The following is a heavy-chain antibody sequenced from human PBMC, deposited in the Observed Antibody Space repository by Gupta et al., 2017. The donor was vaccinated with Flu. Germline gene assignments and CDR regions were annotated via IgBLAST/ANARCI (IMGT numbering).Heavy chain of an antibody. CDR3: AREIRVFPVGGSFSDYFDY. D-gene: IGHD2-15*01. V-gene: IGHV3-11*01. CDR2: ISNSGSTI. J-gene: IGHJ4*02. Sequence: QVQLVESGGGLVKPGGSLRLSCAASGFSFSDNYMSWIRPAPGKGLEWLSSISNSGSTIFYADSVKGRFTVSRDNAKNLMYLQMNSLRADDTAVYYCAREIRVFPVGGSFSDYFDYWGQGSLVTVSS. CDR1: GFSFSDNY.